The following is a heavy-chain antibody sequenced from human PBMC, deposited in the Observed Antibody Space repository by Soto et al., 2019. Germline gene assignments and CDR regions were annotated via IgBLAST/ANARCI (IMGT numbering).Heavy chain of an antibody. CDR2: IIPMLEMV. CDR3: AREADHEYFEY. CDR1: GGTFGSYA. V-gene: IGHV1-69*01. Sequence: QVQLVQSGAEVKKPGSSVKVSCKASGGTFGSYAISWVRQAPGQGLEWMGGIIPMLEMVHFAEKFQGRITITADELMSTAYMELSSLRSEDTAVYYWAREADHEYFEYWGQGTLVTVSS. J-gene: IGHJ4*02.